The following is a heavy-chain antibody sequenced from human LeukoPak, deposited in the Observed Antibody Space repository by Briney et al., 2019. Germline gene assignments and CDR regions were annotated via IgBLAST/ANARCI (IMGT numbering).Heavy chain of an antibody. J-gene: IGHJ3*02. CDR3: ATTGEVILAARHRIGAFDI. Sequence: GASVKVSCKTSGYTFTDYYMHWVRQAPGQGLEWMGGIIPIFGTANYAQKFQGRVTITADKSTSTAYMELSSLRSEDTAVYYCATTGEVILAARHRIGAFDIWGQGTMVTVSS. D-gene: IGHD6-6*01. V-gene: IGHV1-69*06. CDR1: GYTFTDYY. CDR2: IIPIFGTA.